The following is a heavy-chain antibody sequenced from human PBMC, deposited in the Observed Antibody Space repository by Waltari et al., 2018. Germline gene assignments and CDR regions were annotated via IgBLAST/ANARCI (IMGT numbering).Heavy chain of an antibody. V-gene: IGHV4-59*01. CDR2: IYDSGST. CDR1: GGSISSDY. CDR3: AREVATSRVFDY. J-gene: IGHJ4*02. Sequence: QVQLQESGQGLVKPSETLSLTCTVSGGSISSDYWSWIRQPPGKGLGWIWYIYDSGSTNYRPTLKSRVTISVDTSKNQFSLKRSAVTAADTAVYYWAREVATSRVFDYWGQGTLFTVSS. D-gene: IGHD5-12*01.